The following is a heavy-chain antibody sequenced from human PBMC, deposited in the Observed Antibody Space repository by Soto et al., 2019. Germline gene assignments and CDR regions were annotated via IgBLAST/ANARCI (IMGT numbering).Heavy chain of an antibody. V-gene: IGHV1-46*01. Sequence: GASVKVSCKTSGHTLINYYMHWVRQAPGQGLDWLGKIDPSGNGTSYAERFQGRITLTSDTSTKTVYVELSSLRSEDTAIYYCAINYYDSSGYLYWGQGILVTVSS. CDR2: IDPSGNGT. J-gene: IGHJ4*02. CDR3: AINYYDSSGYLY. CDR1: GHTLINYY. D-gene: IGHD3-22*01.